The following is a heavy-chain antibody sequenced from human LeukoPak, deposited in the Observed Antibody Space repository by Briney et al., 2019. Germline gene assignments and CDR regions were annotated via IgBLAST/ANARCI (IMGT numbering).Heavy chain of an antibody. J-gene: IGHJ3*02. CDR1: GGSFSGYY. V-gene: IGHV4-34*01. CDR2: INHSGST. Sequence: SETLSLTCAVYGGSFSGYYWSWIRQPPGKGLEWIGEINHSGSTNYNPSLKSRVTISVDTSKNQFSLKLSSVTAADTAVYYCARHRSLRGYSGYEDAFDIWGQGTMVTVSS. CDR3: ARHRSLRGYSGYEDAFDI. D-gene: IGHD5-12*01.